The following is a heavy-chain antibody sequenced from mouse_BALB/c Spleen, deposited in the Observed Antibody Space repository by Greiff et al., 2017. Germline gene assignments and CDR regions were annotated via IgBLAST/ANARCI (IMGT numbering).Heavy chain of an antibody. CDR3: ARSRASRDY. D-gene: IGHD3-3*01. V-gene: IGHV5-17*02. CDR2: ISSGSSTI. J-gene: IGHJ2*01. CDR1: GFTFSSFG. Sequence: EVKLVESGGGLVQPGGSRKLSCAASGFTFSSFGMHWVRQAPEKGLEWVAYISSGSSTIYYADTVKGRFTISRDNPKNTLFLQMTSLRSEDTAMYYCARSRASRDYGGQDTTLTVSS.